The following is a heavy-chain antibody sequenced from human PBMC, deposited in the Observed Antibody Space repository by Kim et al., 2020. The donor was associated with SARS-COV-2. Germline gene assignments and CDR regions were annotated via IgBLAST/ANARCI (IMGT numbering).Heavy chain of an antibody. V-gene: IGHV4-39*01. CDR3: ASMVTPGI. J-gene: IGHJ3*02. CDR2: NGVT. Sequence: NGVTVYNPSLKSRVNISVDTSKNQFSLKLSSVTAADTAVYYCASMVTPGIWGQGTMVTVSS. D-gene: IGHD4-4*01.